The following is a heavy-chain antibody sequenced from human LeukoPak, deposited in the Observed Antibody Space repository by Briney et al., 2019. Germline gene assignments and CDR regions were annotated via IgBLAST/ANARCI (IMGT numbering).Heavy chain of an antibody. V-gene: IGHV4-59*01. J-gene: IGHJ4*02. D-gene: IGHD3-22*01. CDR1: GGSISSCY. CDR3: ARAHSYYYDSSGYYWDY. Sequence: SETLSLTCTVSGGSISSCYWSWIRQPPGKGLEWIGYIYYSGSTNYNPSLKSRVTISVDTSKNQFSLKLSSVTAADTAVYYCARAHSYYYDSSGYYWDYWGQGTLVTVSS. CDR2: IYYSGST.